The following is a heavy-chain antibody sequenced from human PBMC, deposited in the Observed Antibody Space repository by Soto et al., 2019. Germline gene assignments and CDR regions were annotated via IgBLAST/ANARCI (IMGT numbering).Heavy chain of an antibody. V-gene: IGHV3-21*01. CDR1: GFTFSSYS. CDR3: ASRHYGMDV. Sequence: EVELVESGGGLVKPGGSLRLSCAASGFTFSSYSMNWVRQAPGKGLEWVSAITSSSSYIYYADSVKGRFTISRDNAKNSLYLQMNSLRAEDTAVYYCASRHYGMDVWGQGTTVTVSS. J-gene: IGHJ6*02. CDR2: ITSSSSYI.